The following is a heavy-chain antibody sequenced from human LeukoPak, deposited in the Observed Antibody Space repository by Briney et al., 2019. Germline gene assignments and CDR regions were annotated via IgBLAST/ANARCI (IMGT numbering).Heavy chain of an antibody. CDR3: ARGVGGGNKGYYFDY. CDR2: INHSGST. J-gene: IGHJ4*02. CDR1: GGSFSGYY. D-gene: IGHD1/OR15-1a*01. V-gene: IGHV4-34*01. Sequence: PSETLSRNCAVYGGSFSGYYWSWIRQPPGKGLEWIGEINHSGSTNYNPSLKSRVTISVDTSKNQFSLKLSSVTAADTAVYYCARGVGGGNKGYYFDYWGQGTLVTVSS.